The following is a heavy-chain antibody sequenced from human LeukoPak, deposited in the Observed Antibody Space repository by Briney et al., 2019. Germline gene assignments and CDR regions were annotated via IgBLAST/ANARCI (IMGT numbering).Heavy chain of an antibody. CDR2: IWYDGSIE. V-gene: IGHV3-33*01. J-gene: IGHJ4*02. CDR1: GFTFSSDG. D-gene: IGHD3-10*01. Sequence: GGSLRLSCAASGFTFSSDGMHWVRQAPGKGLEWVAVIWYDGSIEYYADSGKGRFTISRDNSKHTLWLQMNSLRAEETAVYYCVRVRGSGWGQGTLVSVSS. CDR3: VRVRGSG.